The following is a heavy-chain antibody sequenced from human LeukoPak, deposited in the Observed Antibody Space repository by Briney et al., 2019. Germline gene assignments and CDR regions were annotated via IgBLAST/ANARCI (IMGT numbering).Heavy chain of an antibody. CDR1: GGSISSYY. J-gene: IGHJ4*02. CDR3: AREGYGCSSGWYYDY. CDR2: IYYSGST. V-gene: IGHV4-59*01. Sequence: PSETLSLTCTVSGGSISSYYWSWIRQPPGKGLEWIGYIYYSGSTNYNPSLKSRVTISVDTSKNQFSLKLSSVTAADTAVYYCAREGYGCSSGWYYDYWGQGTLVTVSS. D-gene: IGHD6-19*01.